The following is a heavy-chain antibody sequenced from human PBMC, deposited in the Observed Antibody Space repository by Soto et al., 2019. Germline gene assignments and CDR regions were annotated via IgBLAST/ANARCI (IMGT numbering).Heavy chain of an antibody. V-gene: IGHV3-15*07. Sequence: SVSNAWMNWVRTAPGKGLEWVGRIKSKTDGGTTDYAAPVKGRFTISRDDSKNTLYLQMNSLKTADTAVYYCTTAPTYLDWYVDLLGRGTLVTVS. J-gene: IGHJ2*01. CDR3: TTAPTYLDWYVDL. CDR1: SVSNAW. D-gene: IGHD3-16*01. CDR2: IKSKTDGGTT.